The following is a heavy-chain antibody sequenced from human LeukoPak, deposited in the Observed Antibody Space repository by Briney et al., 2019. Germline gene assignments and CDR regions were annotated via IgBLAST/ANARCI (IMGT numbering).Heavy chain of an antibody. CDR1: GFTFSNAW. V-gene: IGHV3-15*01. CDR2: IKSKTDGGIT. Sequence: GGSLRLSCAASGFTFSNAWMSWVRQAPGKGLEWVGRIKSKTDGGITDYAAPVKGRFTISRDDSKNTLYLQMNSLKTEDTAVYYCTTDEVYWGQGTLVTVSS. CDR3: TTDEVY. J-gene: IGHJ4*02.